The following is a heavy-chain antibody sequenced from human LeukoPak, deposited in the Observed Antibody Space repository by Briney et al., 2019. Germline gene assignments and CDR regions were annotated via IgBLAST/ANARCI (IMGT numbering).Heavy chain of an antibody. CDR2: INHSGST. CDR3: ARLVATRPYYYYYGMDV. J-gene: IGHJ6*02. V-gene: IGHV4-34*01. CDR1: GGSFSGYY. D-gene: IGHD5-12*01. Sequence: SETLSLTCAVYGGSFSGYYWSWIRQPPGKGLEWIGEINHSGSTNYNPSLKSRVTISVDTSKNQFSLKLSSVTAADTAVYYCARLVATRPYYYYYGMDVWGQGTTVTVSS.